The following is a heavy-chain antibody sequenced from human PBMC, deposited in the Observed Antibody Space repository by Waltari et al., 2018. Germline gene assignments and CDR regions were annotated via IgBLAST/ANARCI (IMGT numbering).Heavy chain of an antibody. Sequence: EVQLLESGGGLVTPGGSLRLSCEASGFTFGTYSLNWVRQAPGKGLEGVSSIRPDSSYIDYAGSVKGRFTIPRDNAKNSLYVQMSSLRAEDTAVYYCARVSGRLERYSDLDYWGQGTLVTVSA. J-gene: IGHJ4*02. CDR3: ARVSGRLERYSDLDY. CDR2: IRPDSSYI. D-gene: IGHD1-1*01. CDR1: GFTFGTYS. V-gene: IGHV3-21*01.